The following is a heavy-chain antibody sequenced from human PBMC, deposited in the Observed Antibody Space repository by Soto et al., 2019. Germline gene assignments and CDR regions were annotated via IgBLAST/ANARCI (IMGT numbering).Heavy chain of an antibody. CDR3: AREVGRGSGSYYLDY. CDR1: GFTLSMYW. D-gene: IGHD3-16*01. Sequence: EVQLVESGGGLVQPGGSLRLSCAASGFTLSMYWMHWVRQAPGKGLLWVSRINGDGTDTTYADSVKGRFTISRDNAKNMVYLQRDGLRAEDTAVYYCAREVGRGSGSYYLDYWGQETLVTVSS. CDR2: INGDGTDT. V-gene: IGHV3-74*03. J-gene: IGHJ4*02.